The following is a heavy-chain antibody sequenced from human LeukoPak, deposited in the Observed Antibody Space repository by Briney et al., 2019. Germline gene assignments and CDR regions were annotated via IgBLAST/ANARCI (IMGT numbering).Heavy chain of an antibody. CDR3: ARENDYALDY. CDR2: IRYVGSDK. Sequence: GGSLRLSCAASGFTFSNYGMHWVRQAPGKGLEWVAVIRYVGSDKYYADSVKGRFTVSRDNSQNTMYLQMNSLRAEDTAVYYCARENDYALDYWGRGTLVTVSS. V-gene: IGHV3-30*12. D-gene: IGHD4-17*01. CDR1: GFTFSNYG. J-gene: IGHJ4*02.